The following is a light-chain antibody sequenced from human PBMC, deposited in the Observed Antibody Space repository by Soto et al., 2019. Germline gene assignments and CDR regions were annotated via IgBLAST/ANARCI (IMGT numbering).Light chain of an antibody. Sequence: EIVLTQSPATLSLSPGERATLSCRASQSVSSYLAWYQQKPGQAPRLLIYDASNRATGIPARFSGSGSGTDLTLTISSLEPEDFAVYYCQQRSNWPPWTCGQGTKVEIK. V-gene: IGKV3-11*01. CDR1: QSVSSY. CDR3: QQRSNWPPWT. CDR2: DAS. J-gene: IGKJ1*01.